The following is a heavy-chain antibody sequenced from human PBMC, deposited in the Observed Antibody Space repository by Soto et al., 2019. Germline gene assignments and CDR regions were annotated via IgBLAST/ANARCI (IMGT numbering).Heavy chain of an antibody. CDR1: GFTFTSSA. CDR2: IVVGSGNT. D-gene: IGHD3-22*01. CDR3: AADPYYYDSSGYYDSAFDI. J-gene: IGHJ3*02. V-gene: IGHV1-58*01. Sequence: GASVKVSCKASGFTFTSSAVQWVRQARGQRLEWIGWIVVGSGNTNYAQKFQERVTITRDMSTSTAYMELSSLRSEDTAVYYCAADPYYYDSSGYYDSAFDIWGQGTMVTVSS.